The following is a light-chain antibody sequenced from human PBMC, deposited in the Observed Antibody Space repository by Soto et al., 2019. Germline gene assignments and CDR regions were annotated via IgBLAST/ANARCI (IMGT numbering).Light chain of an antibody. J-gene: IGLJ1*01. V-gene: IGLV1-47*02. Sequence: QSVLTQPPSASGTPGQTVTISCSGTSSNIGSNFIYWYQQLPGTSPKLFLYNNDKMPSGATDRFSGSKSGTSASLAISGLRPEDESAYYCAACDDRLSGYVFCRGTKVTVL. CDR2: NND. CDR1: SSNIGSNF. CDR3: AACDDRLSGYV.